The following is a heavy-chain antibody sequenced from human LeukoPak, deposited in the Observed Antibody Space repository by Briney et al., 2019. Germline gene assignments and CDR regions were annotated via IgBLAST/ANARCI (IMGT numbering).Heavy chain of an antibody. CDR3: ARDLLSGSSDAFDI. Sequence: SETLSLTCAVYGGSFSGYYWSWIRQPAGKGLEWIGRIHTSRSTNYNPSLKSRVTMSVDTSKNQFSLKLSSVTAADTAVYYCARDLLSGSSDAFDIWGQGTMVTVSS. V-gene: IGHV4-4*07. CDR2: IHTSRST. J-gene: IGHJ3*02. CDR1: GGSFSGYY. D-gene: IGHD1-26*01.